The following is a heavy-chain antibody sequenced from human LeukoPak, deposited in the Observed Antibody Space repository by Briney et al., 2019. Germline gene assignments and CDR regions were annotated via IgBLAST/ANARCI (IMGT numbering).Heavy chain of an antibody. CDR3: ARESRGYSYGYVSYYYGMDV. CDR1: GGTFSSYA. CDR2: IIPILGIA. J-gene: IGHJ6*02. D-gene: IGHD5-18*01. V-gene: IGHV1-69*04. Sequence: SVKVSCKASGGTFSSYAISWVRQAPGQGLEWIGRIIPILGIANYAQKFQGRVTITADKSTSTAYMELSSLRSVDTAVYYCARESRGYSYGYVSYYYGMDVWGQGTTVTVSS.